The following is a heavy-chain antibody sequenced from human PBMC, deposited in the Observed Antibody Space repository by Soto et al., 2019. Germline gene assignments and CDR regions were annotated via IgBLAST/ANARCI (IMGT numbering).Heavy chain of an antibody. J-gene: IGHJ4*02. CDR1: GGSISRSSYY. V-gene: IGHV4-39*01. Sequence: QLQLQESGPGLVKPSETLSLTCTVSGGSISRSSYYWGWIRQPPGKGLEWIGSIYYSGSTYYNPSLTSRVSISVDTSKNQFSLKLSSVTAADTAVYYCARTAVEVGATGCDYWGQGPLVTVSS. CDR2: IYYSGST. CDR3: ARTAVEVGATGCDY. D-gene: IGHD1-26*01.